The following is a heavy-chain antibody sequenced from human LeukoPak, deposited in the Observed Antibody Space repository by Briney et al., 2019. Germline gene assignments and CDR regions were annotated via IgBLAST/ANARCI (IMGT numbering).Heavy chain of an antibody. D-gene: IGHD3-9*01. CDR1: GYTFTSYG. CDR3: ARGAPLRYFDWLFPKARPYYFDY. Sequence: ASVKVSCKASGYTFTSYGISWVRQAPGQGLEWMGWISAYNGNTNYAQKLQGRVTMTRNTSISTAYMELSSLRSEDTAVYYCARGAPLRYFDWLFPKARPYYFDYWGQGTLVTVSS. V-gene: IGHV1-18*01. J-gene: IGHJ4*02. CDR2: ISAYNGNT.